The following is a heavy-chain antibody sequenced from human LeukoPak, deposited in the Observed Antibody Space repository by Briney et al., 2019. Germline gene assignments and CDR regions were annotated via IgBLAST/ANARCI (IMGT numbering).Heavy chain of an antibody. V-gene: IGHV1-2*02. D-gene: IGHD3-3*01. CDR2: INPNSGGT. Sequence: ASVKVSCKASGYTFTGYYMHWVRQAPGQGLEWMGWINPNSGGTNYAQKFQGRVTMTRDTSISTAYMELSRLRSDDTAVYYCARDPITMFGVVYSNWGQGTLVTVSS. CDR1: GYTFTGYY. CDR3: ARDPITMFGVVYSN. J-gene: IGHJ4*02.